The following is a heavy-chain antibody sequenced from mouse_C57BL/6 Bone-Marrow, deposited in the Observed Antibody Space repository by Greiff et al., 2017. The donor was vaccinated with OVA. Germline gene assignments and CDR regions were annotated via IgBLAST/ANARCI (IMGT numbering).Heavy chain of an antibody. J-gene: IGHJ4*01. CDR3: ARKEGYYAMDY. V-gene: IGHV1-72*01. CDR2: IDPNSGGT. CDR1: GYTFTSYW. Sequence: QVQLQQPGAELVKPGASVKLSCKASGYTFTSYWMHWVKQRPGRGLEWSGRIDPNSGGTKYNEKFKSKATLTVDKPSSTAYMQLSSLTSEDSAVYYCARKEGYYAMDYWGQGTSVTVSS.